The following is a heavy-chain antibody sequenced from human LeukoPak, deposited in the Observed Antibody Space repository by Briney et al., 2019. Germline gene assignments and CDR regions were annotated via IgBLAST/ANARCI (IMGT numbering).Heavy chain of an antibody. V-gene: IGHV4-31*03. CDR1: GDSISGGGYY. D-gene: IGHD5-12*01. CDR2: IYDSGST. CDR3: VRGESIESPRPYSGYSFDY. J-gene: IGHJ4*02. Sequence: KASETLSLTCTVSGDSISGGGYYWTWIRQHPGKGLEWIGHIYDSGSTYYHPSLKSRLTISIDTSKHQFSLKLRSVTAADTAVYYCVRGESIESPRPYSGYSFDYWGQGTLVTVSS.